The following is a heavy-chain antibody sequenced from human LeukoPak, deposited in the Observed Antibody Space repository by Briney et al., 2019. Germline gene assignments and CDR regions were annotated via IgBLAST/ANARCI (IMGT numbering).Heavy chain of an antibody. J-gene: IGHJ6*03. CDR1: GFTFDDYA. CDR2: ISWNSGHK. D-gene: IGHD2-15*01. CDR3: ARVLRYCSGGNCYSGGLGYMDV. Sequence: GRSLRLSCAASGFTFDDYAMHWVRQAPGKGLEWVSGISWNSGHKGYADSVKGRFTISRDNAKNSLFLQMNSLRAEDTAVYYCARVLRYCSGGNCYSGGLGYMDVWGKGTTVTISS. V-gene: IGHV3-9*01.